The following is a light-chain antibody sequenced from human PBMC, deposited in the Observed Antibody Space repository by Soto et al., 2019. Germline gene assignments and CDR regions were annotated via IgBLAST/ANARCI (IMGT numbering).Light chain of an antibody. CDR2: AAS. V-gene: IGKV1D-16*01. Sequence: DIQLTQSPPSLTASVGDRVTIACRASQGIGTWLAWHQQKPGKSPKSLIYAASNLQNGVPSRFNGSGSGTDFTLTIASLQSADVATYFCQQYNTYPLTFGGGTRVEI. J-gene: IGKJ4*01. CDR3: QQYNTYPLT. CDR1: QGIGTW.